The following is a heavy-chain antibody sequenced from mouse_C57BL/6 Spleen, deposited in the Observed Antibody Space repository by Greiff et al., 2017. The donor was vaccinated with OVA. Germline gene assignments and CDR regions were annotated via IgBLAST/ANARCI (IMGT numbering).Heavy chain of an antibody. D-gene: IGHD2-4*01. V-gene: IGHV5-6*01. CDR3: ARRGDYVWFAY. CDR2: ISSGGSYT. Sequence: VQLKESGGDLVKPGGSLKLSCAASGFTFSSYGMSWVRQTPDKRLEWVATISSGGSYTYYPDSVKGRFTISRDNAKNTLYLQMSSLKSEDTAMYYCARRGDYVWFAYWGQGTLVTVSA. J-gene: IGHJ3*01. CDR1: GFTFSSYG.